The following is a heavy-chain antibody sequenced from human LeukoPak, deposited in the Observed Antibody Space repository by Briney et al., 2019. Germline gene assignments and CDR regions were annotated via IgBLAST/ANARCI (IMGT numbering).Heavy chain of an antibody. CDR2: IWYDGSNK. CDR3: ARSGHGYNFFDY. D-gene: IGHD5-24*01. J-gene: IGHJ4*02. CDR1: GFTFISYG. V-gene: IGHV3-33*01. Sequence: GGSLRLSCAASGFTFISYGMHWVRQAPGKGLEWVAVIWYDGSNKYYADSVKGRFTISRDNSKNTLYLQMNSLRAEDTAVYYCARSGHGYNFFDYWGQGTLVTVSS.